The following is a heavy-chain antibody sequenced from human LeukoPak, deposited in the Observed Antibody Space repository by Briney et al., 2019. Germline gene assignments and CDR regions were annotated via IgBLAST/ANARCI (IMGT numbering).Heavy chain of an antibody. V-gene: IGHV4-39*07. CDR1: GGSISSSSYY. J-gene: IGHJ4*02. D-gene: IGHD6-13*01. CDR3: ARKSITTMYSSSWYDY. Sequence: PSETLSLTCTVSGGSISSSSYYWGWLRQPPGKGLEWIGSIYYSGSTYYNPSLKSRVTISVDTSKNQFSLKLSSVTAADTAVYYCARKSITTMYSSSWYDYWGQGTLVTVSS. CDR2: IYYSGST.